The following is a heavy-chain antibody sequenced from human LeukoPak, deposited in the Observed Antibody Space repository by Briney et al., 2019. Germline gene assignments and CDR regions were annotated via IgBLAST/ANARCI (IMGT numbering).Heavy chain of an antibody. CDR2: LYYSWST. J-gene: IGHJ6*02. D-gene: IGHD5-18*01. CDR1: GGSISSYY. CDR3: ARAIGGYSYGYHGCYGMDV. V-gene: IGHV4-59*01. Sequence: SETLSLTCTVSGGSISSYYWSWIRQPPGKGLEWIGYLYYSWSTNYNPSLKSRVTISVDTSKNQFSLKPSSVTAADTAVYYCARAIGGYSYGYHGCYGMDVWGQGTTVTVSS.